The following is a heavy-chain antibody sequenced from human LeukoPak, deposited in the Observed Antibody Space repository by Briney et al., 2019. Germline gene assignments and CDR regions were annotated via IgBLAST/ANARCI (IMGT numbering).Heavy chain of an antibody. CDR3: ANDLGWIQLNLG. J-gene: IGHJ4*02. V-gene: IGHV3-43D*03. Sequence: GGSLRLSCAASGYTFDDYAMHWVRQAPGKGLEWVSLISWDGGSTYYADSVKGRFTISRDNSKNSLYLQMNSLRAEDTALYYCANDLGWIQLNLGRGQGTLVTVSS. CDR2: ISWDGGST. CDR1: GYTFDDYA. D-gene: IGHD5-18*01.